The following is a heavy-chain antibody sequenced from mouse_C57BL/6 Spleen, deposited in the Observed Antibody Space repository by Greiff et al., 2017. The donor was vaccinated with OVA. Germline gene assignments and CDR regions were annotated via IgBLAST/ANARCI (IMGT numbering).Heavy chain of an antibody. CDR3: ARRGTTVADFDV. J-gene: IGHJ1*03. D-gene: IGHD1-1*01. CDR2: IDPSDSAT. CDR1: GYTFTSYW. V-gene: IGHV1-52*01. Sequence: QVQLQQPGAELVRPGSSVKLSCKASGYTFTSYWMHWVKQRPIQGLEWIGNIDPSDSATHYNQKFKDKATLTVDKSSSTAYMQLSSLTSEDSAVYYCARRGTTVADFDVWGTGTTVTVSS.